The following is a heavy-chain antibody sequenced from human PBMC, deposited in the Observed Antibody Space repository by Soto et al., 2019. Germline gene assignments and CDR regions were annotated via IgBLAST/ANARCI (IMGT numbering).Heavy chain of an antibody. CDR2: ITASGYSA. J-gene: IGHJ4*02. Sequence: EAQLLESGGGLVQPGGSLRLSCAASGLAFSNYAMTWVRQAPGEGLEWVSIITASGYSAYYGGAVEGRFTTSRDNARSTLYLQMNGLRADDTPVYYCAKGDLLWDPFDFWGQGTLVTVSS. V-gene: IGHV3-23*01. CDR3: AKGDLLWDPFDF. CDR1: GLAFSNYA. D-gene: IGHD3-16*01.